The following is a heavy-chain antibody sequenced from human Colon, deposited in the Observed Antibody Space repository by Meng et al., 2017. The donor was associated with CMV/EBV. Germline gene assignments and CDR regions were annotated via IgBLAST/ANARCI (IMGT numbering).Heavy chain of an antibody. CDR3: AKDSSLNHKSFQH. V-gene: IGHV3-30*02. Sequence: GGSLRLSCGPSGFTFSSYAMSWVRQAPGKGLEWVAFIRYDGSIKYYADSVKGRFTISRDNSKNTLYLQMNSLKADDTAVYYCAKDSSLNHKSFQHWGQGTLVTVSS. CDR1: GFTFSSYA. J-gene: IGHJ1*01. CDR2: IRYDGSIK.